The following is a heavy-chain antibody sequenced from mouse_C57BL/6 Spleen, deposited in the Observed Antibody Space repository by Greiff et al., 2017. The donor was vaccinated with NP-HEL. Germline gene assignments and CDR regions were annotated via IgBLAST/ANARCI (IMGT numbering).Heavy chain of an antibody. Sequence: EVQLVESGGGLVKPGGSLKLSCAASGFTFSSYAMSWVRQTPEKRLEWVATISDGGSYTYYPDNVKGRFTISRDNAKNNLYLQMSHLKSEDTAMYYCAREGDDYGVDYWGQGTTLTVSS. D-gene: IGHD2-4*01. CDR1: GFTFSSYA. CDR2: ISDGGSYT. J-gene: IGHJ2*01. CDR3: AREGDDYGVDY. V-gene: IGHV5-4*01.